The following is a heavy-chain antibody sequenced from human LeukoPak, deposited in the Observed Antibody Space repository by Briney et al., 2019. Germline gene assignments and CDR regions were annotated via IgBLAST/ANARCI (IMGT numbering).Heavy chain of an antibody. J-gene: IGHJ4*02. D-gene: IGHD6-13*01. V-gene: IGHV3-23*01. CDR3: AKDGSSSWRYFDY. CDR2: ISGSGGST. CDR1: GITFTNYA. Sequence: GGSLRLSCSASGITFTNYAMSWVRQAPGKGLEWVSTISGSGGSTYYADSVKGRFTISRDNSKNTLYLQMPSLRAEDTALYYCAKDGSSSWRYFDYWGQGTLVTVSS.